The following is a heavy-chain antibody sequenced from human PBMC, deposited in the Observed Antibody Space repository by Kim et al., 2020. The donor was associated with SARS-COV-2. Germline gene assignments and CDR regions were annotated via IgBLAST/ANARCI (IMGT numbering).Heavy chain of an antibody. J-gene: IGHJ4*02. CDR3: ARGGGGSSWRYYFDY. Sequence: PSLKGRVTISVDTSKNQCSLKLSSVAAADTAVYYCARGGGGSSWRYYFDYWGQGTLVTVSS. V-gene: IGHV4-39*01. D-gene: IGHD6-13*01.